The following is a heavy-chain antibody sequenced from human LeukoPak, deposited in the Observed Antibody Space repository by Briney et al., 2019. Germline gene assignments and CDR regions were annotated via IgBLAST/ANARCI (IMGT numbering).Heavy chain of an antibody. V-gene: IGHV3-7*01. J-gene: IGHJ4*02. D-gene: IGHD1-14*01. Sequence: GGSLRLSCAASGFTFSSYWMTWVRQAPGKGLEWVANINQDGGEKYYVDSVKGRLTISRDNAKNSLYLQMSSLRAEDAAVYYCATDYHGYFDYWGQGTLVTVSS. CDR1: GFTFSSYW. CDR2: INQDGGEK. CDR3: ATDYHGYFDY.